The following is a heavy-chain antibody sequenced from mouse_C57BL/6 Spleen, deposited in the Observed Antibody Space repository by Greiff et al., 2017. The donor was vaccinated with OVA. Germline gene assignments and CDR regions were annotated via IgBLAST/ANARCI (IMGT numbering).Heavy chain of an antibody. Sequence: VQGVESGPGLVQPSQSLSITCTVSGFSLTSYGVHWVRQSPGKGLEWLGVIWSGGSTDYNAAFISRLSISKDNSKSQVFFKMNSRQAEDTAIYYGARKGALYGSSPYAMDYWGQGTSGTVSS. V-gene: IGHV2-2*01. J-gene: IGHJ4*01. CDR2: IWSGGST. CDR1: GFSLTSYG. CDR3: ARKGALYGSSPYAMDY. D-gene: IGHD1-1*01.